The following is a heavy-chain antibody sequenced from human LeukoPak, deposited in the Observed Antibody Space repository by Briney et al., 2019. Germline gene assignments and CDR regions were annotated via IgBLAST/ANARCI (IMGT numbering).Heavy chain of an antibody. Sequence: ASVKVSCKASGYAITSHFMHWLRQAPGQGLEWVGTVHPNGDSTTYAQSFQGRVAMTRDTSTCTVYMDLSSLRSEDTAVYYCAREAIAAGKNFDYWGQGTQVTVSS. CDR2: VHPNGDST. CDR1: GYAITSHF. J-gene: IGHJ4*02. D-gene: IGHD6-25*01. V-gene: IGHV1-46*01. CDR3: AREAIAAGKNFDY.